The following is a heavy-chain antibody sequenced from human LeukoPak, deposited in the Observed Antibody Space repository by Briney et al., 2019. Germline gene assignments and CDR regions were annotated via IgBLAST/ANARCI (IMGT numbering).Heavy chain of an antibody. V-gene: IGHV1-2*02. J-gene: IGHJ6*02. CDR1: GYTFTDYF. D-gene: IGHD3-22*01. CDR2: INPNSGGT. Sequence: GASVKVSRKTSGYTFTDYFVHWVRQAPGQGLEWVGWINPNSGGTEYAQKFLGRVTMTRDTSISTAYIELSRLRSDDTAVYFCAREYYYDSSGYSVDYYYYGMDVWGQGTTVTVSS. CDR3: AREYYYDSSGYSVDYYYYGMDV.